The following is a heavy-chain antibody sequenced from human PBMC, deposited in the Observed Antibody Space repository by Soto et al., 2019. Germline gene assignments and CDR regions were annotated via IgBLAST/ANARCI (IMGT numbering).Heavy chain of an antibody. Sequence: GGSLRLSCAAPGFTFSNAWMSWVRQAPGKGLEWVGRIKSKTDGGTTDYAAPVKGRFTISRDDSKNTLYLQMNSLRAEDTAVYYCARDFYCSSTSCYYYYYYMDVWGKGTTVTVSS. CDR2: IKSKTDGGTT. CDR1: GFTFSNAW. D-gene: IGHD2-2*01. V-gene: IGHV3-15*01. CDR3: ARDFYCSSTSCYYYYYYMDV. J-gene: IGHJ6*03.